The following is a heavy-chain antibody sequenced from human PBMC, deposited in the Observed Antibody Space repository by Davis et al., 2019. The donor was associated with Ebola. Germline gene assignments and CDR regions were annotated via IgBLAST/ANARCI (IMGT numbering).Heavy chain of an antibody. Sequence: MPGGSLRLSCGVSGASIGNNNWWSWVRQPPGKGLEWVGEVHHSGSTNYNPSLKSRVTISVDTSKNQFSLKLSSVTAADTAVYYCARGTRTIFGVVVSPNWFDPWGQGTLVTVSS. D-gene: IGHD3-3*01. CDR1: GASIGNNNW. J-gene: IGHJ5*02. V-gene: IGHV4-4*02. CDR3: ARGTRTIFGVVVSPNWFDP. CDR2: VHHSGST.